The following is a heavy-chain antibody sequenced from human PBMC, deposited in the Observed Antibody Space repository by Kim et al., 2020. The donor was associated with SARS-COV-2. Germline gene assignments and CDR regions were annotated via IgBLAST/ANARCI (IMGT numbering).Heavy chain of an antibody. CDR2: IWYDGSNK. J-gene: IGHJ4*02. CDR3: ARDNAQQWLAQYYFDY. D-gene: IGHD6-19*01. CDR1: GFTFSSYG. V-gene: IGHV3-33*01. Sequence: GGSLRLSCAASGFTFSSYGMHWVRQAPGKGLEWVAVIWYDGSNKYYADSVKGRFTISRDNSKNTLYLQMNSLRAEDTAVYYCARDNAQQWLAQYYFDYWGQGTLVTVSS.